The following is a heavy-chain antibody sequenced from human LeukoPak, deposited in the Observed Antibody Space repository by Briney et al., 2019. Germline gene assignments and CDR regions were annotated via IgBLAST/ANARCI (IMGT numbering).Heavy chain of an antibody. Sequence: GASVKVSCKASGYTFTSYGISWVRQAPGQGLEWMGWISAYNGNTNYAQKLQGGVTMTTDTSTSTAYMELWSLRSDDTAVYYCARAYYDSSGYHPTRDYFDYWGQGTLVTVSS. J-gene: IGHJ4*02. V-gene: IGHV1-18*01. D-gene: IGHD3-22*01. CDR2: ISAYNGNT. CDR1: GYTFTSYG. CDR3: ARAYYDSSGYHPTRDYFDY.